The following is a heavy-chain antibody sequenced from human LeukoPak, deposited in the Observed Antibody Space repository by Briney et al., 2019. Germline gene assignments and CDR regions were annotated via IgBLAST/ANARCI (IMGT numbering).Heavy chain of an antibody. D-gene: IGHD1-1*01. CDR3: AVRLGSLNYFDY. CDR2: IIPIFGTA. CDR1: GGTFSSYA. Sequence: SVKVSCKASGGTFSSYAISWVRQAPGQGLEWMGGIIPIFGTANYAQKLQGRVTMTTDTSTSTAYMELRSLRSDDTAVYYCAVRLGSLNYFDYWGQGTLVTVSS. V-gene: IGHV1-69*05. J-gene: IGHJ4*02.